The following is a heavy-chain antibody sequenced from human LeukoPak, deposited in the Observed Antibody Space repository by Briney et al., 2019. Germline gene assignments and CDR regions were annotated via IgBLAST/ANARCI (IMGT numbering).Heavy chain of an antibody. Sequence: PGGSLRLSCAASGFTFSSYGMSWVRQAPGKGLEWVSAISGSGAHTYYADSVKGRFTISRDNSRDTLYLQMNSLRAEDTAIYYCARDERLLSFLKWGQGTLVTVSS. CDR2: ISGSGAHT. D-gene: IGHD3-3*01. J-gene: IGHJ4*02. V-gene: IGHV3-23*01. CDR1: GFTFSSYG. CDR3: ARDERLLSFLK.